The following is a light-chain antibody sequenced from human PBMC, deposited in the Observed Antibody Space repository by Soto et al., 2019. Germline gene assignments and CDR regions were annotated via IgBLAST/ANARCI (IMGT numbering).Light chain of an antibody. CDR1: QSISSW. CDR3: QQYNSYSRNT. Sequence: DIQMTQSPSTLSASVGDRVTITCRASQSISSWLAWYQQKPGKDPKLLIYKASSFESGGPSRFSDSRSGTEFTLTIRSLQPDDFPCYSCQQYNSYSRNTFGQGTKLEIK. CDR2: KAS. V-gene: IGKV1-5*03. J-gene: IGKJ2*01.